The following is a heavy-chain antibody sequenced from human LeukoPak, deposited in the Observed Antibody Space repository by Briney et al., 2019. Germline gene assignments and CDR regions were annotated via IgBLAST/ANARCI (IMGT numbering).Heavy chain of an antibody. CDR1: GFTFSTYG. Sequence: GGSLRLSCAASGFTFSTYGMHWVRQAPGKGLEWVALIWYDGSKEDYADSVKGRFTISRDNSKNTLYLQMNSLRVEDTAVYYCARYSSGYGFDYWGQGTLVTVSS. J-gene: IGHJ4*02. D-gene: IGHD3-22*01. CDR2: IWYDGSKE. V-gene: IGHV3-33*01. CDR3: ARYSSGYGFDY.